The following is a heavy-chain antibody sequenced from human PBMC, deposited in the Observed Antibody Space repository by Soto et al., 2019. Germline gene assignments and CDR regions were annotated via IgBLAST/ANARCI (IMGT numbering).Heavy chain of an antibody. J-gene: IGHJ4*02. CDR2: IYYSGST. V-gene: IGHV4-31*03. CDR3: ARYNLGYCTNGVCGSFDY. Sequence: QVQLQESGPGLVKPSQTLSLTCTVSGGSISSGGYYWSXXXXXXXXGLXWIGYIYYSGSTYYNPSLKSRVTISVDTSKNQFSLKLSSVTAADTAVYYCARYNLGYCTNGVCGSFDYWGQGTLVTVSS. D-gene: IGHD2-8*01. CDR1: GGSISSGGYY.